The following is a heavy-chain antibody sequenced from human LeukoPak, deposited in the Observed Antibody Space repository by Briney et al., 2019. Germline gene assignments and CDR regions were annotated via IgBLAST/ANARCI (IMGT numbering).Heavy chain of an antibody. CDR3: AKGETYYYDSSGYYPYLN. J-gene: IGHJ4*02. CDR2: ISGSGGST. CDR1: GFTFSSYG. D-gene: IGHD3-22*01. Sequence: GGSLRLSCAASGFTFSSYGMSWARQAPGKGLEWASAISGSGGSTYYADSVKGRFTISRDNSKNTLYLQMNSLRAEDTAVYYCAKGETYYYDSSGYYPYLNWGQGTLVTVSS. V-gene: IGHV3-23*01.